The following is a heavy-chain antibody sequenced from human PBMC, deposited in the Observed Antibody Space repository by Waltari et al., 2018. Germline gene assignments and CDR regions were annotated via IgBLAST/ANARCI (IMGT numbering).Heavy chain of an antibody. D-gene: IGHD1-1*01. CDR3: ARGINQLSRTRFDP. V-gene: IGHV4-4*07. Sequence: QVQLQESGPGLVKPSETLSLTCTVSGDSIRGYYWGWIRQPAGKGLEWIGRIYSSGSTNYKSALRSRVTMSVDTSKNQFSLKLSSVTAADTAVYYCARGINQLSRTRFDPWGQGTLVTVSS. J-gene: IGHJ5*02. CDR1: GDSIRGYY. CDR2: IYSSGST.